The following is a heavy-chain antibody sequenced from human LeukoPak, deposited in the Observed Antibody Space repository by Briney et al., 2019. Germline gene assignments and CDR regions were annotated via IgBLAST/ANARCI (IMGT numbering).Heavy chain of an antibody. CDR3: ASTRGFRYGLDY. CDR2: IYYSGTT. Sequence: SETLSLICTVSGGSVSSTSYYWGWIRQPPGKGLEWIGSIYYSGTTYHNPSLKSRVTLSVDTSKNQFSLRLSSVTAADTAVYYCASTRGFRYGLDYWGQGTLVTVSS. D-gene: IGHD5-18*01. V-gene: IGHV4-39*01. J-gene: IGHJ4*02. CDR1: GGSVSSTSYY.